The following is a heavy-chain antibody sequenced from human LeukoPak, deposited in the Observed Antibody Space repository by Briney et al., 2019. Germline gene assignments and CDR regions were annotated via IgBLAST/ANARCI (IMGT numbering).Heavy chain of an antibody. CDR1: GGSFSGYY. CDR2: INHSGST. V-gene: IGHV4-34*01. D-gene: IGHD4-23*01. CDR3: ARGRWLTYNDY. J-gene: IGHJ4*02. Sequence: KPSETLSLTCAVYGGSFSGYYWSWIHQPPGKGLEWIGEINHSGSTNYNPSLKSRVTISVDTSKNQFSLKLSSVTAADTAVYYCARGRWLTYNDYWGQGTLVTVSS.